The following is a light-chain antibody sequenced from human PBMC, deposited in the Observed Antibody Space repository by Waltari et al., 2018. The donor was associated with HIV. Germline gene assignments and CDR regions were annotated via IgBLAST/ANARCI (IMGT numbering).Light chain of an antibody. CDR1: SSNIGSNY. Sequence: QSVLTQPPSASGTPGQRVTISCSGSSSNIGSNYVYWYQQLPGTTPKLPIYRNNPRPSGVPDRFSGSKSGTSASLAISGLRSEDEADYYCAAWDDSLSGGVFGTGTKVTVL. V-gene: IGLV1-47*01. CDR2: RNN. CDR3: AAWDDSLSGGV. J-gene: IGLJ1*01.